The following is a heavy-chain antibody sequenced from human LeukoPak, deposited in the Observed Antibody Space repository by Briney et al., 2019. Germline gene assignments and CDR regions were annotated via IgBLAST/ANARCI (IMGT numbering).Heavy chain of an antibody. CDR1: GGSISSGGYY. CDR3: ARHEVDYGDAFFDY. Sequence: PSQTLSLTCTVSGGSISSGGYYWSWIRQPPGKGLEWIGYIYHSGSTYYNPSLKSRVTISVDRSKNQFSLKLSSVTAADTAVYYCARHEVDYGDAFFDYWGQGTLVTVSS. D-gene: IGHD4-17*01. J-gene: IGHJ4*02. V-gene: IGHV4-30-2*01. CDR2: IYHSGST.